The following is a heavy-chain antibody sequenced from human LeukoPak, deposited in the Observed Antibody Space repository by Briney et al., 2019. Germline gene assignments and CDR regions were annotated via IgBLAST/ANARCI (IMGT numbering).Heavy chain of an antibody. CDR1: GGTFSSYA. D-gene: IGHD4-17*01. CDR3: ARDSRGDITTVTTPPDY. V-gene: IGHV1-69*06. J-gene: IGHJ4*02. Sequence: WASVKVSCKASGGTFSSYAISWVRQAPGQGLEWMGGIIPIFGTANYAQKFQGRVTITADKSTSTVYMELSSLRSEDTAVYYCARDSRGDITTVTTPPDYWGQGTLVTVSS. CDR2: IIPIFGTA.